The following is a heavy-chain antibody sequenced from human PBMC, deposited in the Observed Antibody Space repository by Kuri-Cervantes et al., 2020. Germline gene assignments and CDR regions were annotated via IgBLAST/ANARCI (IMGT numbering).Heavy chain of an antibody. J-gene: IGHJ4*02. V-gene: IGHV3-7*01. Sequence: GGSLRLSCAASGFTFSSYWMSWVRQAPGKGLEWVANVKQDGSEKYYVDSVKGRFTISRDNAKNSLYLQMNSLRAEDTAVYYCATRILRKYYGEDYWGQGTLVTASS. CDR3: ATRILRKYYGEDY. CDR2: VKQDGSEK. D-gene: IGHD3-3*01. CDR1: GFTFSSYW.